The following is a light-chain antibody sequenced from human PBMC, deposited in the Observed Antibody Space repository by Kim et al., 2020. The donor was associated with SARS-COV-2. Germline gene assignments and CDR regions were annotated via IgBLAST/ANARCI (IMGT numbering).Light chain of an antibody. CDR3: QQYGTSLLT. CDR1: QSVTRSY. V-gene: IGKV3-20*01. J-gene: IGKJ1*01. CDR2: GAS. Sequence: EIVLTQSPGTLSLSPGERATLSCRASQSVTRSYLAWYQQKPGQPPRLLIYGASNRATGIPDRFSGSGSGTDFTLTISRLESEDLAVYYCQQYGTSLLTFGQGTKVEIK.